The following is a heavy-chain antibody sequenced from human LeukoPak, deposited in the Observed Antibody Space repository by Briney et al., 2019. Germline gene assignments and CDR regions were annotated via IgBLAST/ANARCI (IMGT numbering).Heavy chain of an antibody. Sequence: PGGSLKLSCAASGFTFSSYWMSWVRQAPGKGLEWVANIKQDGSEKYYVDSVKGRFTISRDNAKNSLYLQMNSLRAEDTAVYYCARGGYDSSGYYYAYFDYWGQGTLVTVSS. J-gene: IGHJ4*02. CDR1: GFTFSSYW. CDR3: ARGGYDSSGYYYAYFDY. CDR2: IKQDGSEK. V-gene: IGHV3-7*01. D-gene: IGHD3-22*01.